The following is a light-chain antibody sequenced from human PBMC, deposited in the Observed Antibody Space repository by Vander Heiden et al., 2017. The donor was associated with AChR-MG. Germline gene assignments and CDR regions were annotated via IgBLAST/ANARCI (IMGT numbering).Light chain of an antibody. Sequence: DIQMTQSPPSLPASVGDRVTLTCRASQSIRAFLNWYQQKPGKAPKLLIYAGSSLQSGVPSRFSGSGSGTDFTLTITRLQPDDFATYYCLQTVGVPRTFGQGTRLEIK. J-gene: IGKJ2*01. V-gene: IGKV1-39*01. CDR3: LQTVGVPRT. CDR1: QSIRAF. CDR2: AGS.